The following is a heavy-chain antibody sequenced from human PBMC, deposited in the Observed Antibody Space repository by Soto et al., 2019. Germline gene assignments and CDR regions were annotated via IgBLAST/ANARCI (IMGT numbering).Heavy chain of an antibody. J-gene: IGHJ4*02. CDR1: GGSFSSNP. CDR2: IIPIFATV. Sequence: QVQLVQSGSEVKKPGSSVKVSCKASGGSFSSNPISWVRQAPGQGLEWMAGIIPIFATVHYAQKFQGRVTITADESTSTPYMELTSLRSEDTAVYFCARGGRGYSSAPRYYFDYWGQGTRVTVS. CDR3: ARGGRGYSSAPRYYFDY. D-gene: IGHD5-18*01. V-gene: IGHV1-69*01.